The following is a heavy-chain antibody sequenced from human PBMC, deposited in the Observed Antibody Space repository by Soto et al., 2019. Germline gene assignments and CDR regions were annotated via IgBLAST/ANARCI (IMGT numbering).Heavy chain of an antibody. D-gene: IGHD6-19*01. V-gene: IGHV3-23*01. Sequence: GASLRLFCGASGFTFSNFAMSWVRRAPGRGLEWVSGISASGRDIHYADSVKDRFTVSRDNSKNTLYLQMNSLRAEDTAIYYWAKGNTSGWYYFDYWGQGALVTVSS. CDR2: ISASGRDI. CDR3: AKGNTSGWYYFDY. CDR1: GFTFSNFA. J-gene: IGHJ4*02.